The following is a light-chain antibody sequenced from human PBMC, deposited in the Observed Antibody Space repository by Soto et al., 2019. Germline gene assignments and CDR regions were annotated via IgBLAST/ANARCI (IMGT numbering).Light chain of an antibody. CDR3: QHSRT. J-gene: IGKJ1*01. CDR1: QSISSW. V-gene: IGKV1-5*03. CDR2: KAS. Sequence: DIQMTQSPSTLSASVGDRVTITCRASQSISSWLAWYQQKPGKAPKLLIYKASSSESGVPSRFSGSGSGTEFTLTISSLQPDDFATYYCQHSRTFGQGTKVEIK.